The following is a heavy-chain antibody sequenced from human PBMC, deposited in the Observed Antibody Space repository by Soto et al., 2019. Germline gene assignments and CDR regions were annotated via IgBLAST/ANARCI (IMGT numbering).Heavy chain of an antibody. CDR3: ARDLGDPKNY. V-gene: IGHV3-66*01. D-gene: IGHD3-10*01. Sequence: EVQLVESGGGLVQPGGSLRLSCAASGFTVSNNYMSWVRQAPGKGLEWVSLIYSGSSTYFADSVKGRFTASRDTSKNTLYLQMNSLRAEDTAVYYCARDLGDPKNYWGQGTLVTVSS. CDR1: GFTVSNNY. CDR2: IYSGSST. J-gene: IGHJ4*02.